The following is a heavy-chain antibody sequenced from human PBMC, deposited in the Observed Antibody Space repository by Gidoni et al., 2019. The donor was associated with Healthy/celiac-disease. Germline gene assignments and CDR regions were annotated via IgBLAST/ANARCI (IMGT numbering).Heavy chain of an antibody. V-gene: IGHV3-48*02. CDR2: ISSSSSTI. D-gene: IGHD4-17*01. CDR3: ARRRGVTTPYDFDY. CDR1: GFTFRSYS. Sequence: EVQLVESGGGLVQPGGSLRLSCAASGFTFRSYSMNWVRQAPGKGLEWVSYISSSSSTIYYADSVKGRFTISRDNAKNSLYLQMNSLRDEDTAVYYCARRRGVTTPYDFDYWGQGTLVTVSS. J-gene: IGHJ4*02.